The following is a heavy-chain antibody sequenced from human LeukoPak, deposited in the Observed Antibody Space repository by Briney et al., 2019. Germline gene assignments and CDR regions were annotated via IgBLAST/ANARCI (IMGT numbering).Heavy chain of an antibody. V-gene: IGHV3-23*01. D-gene: IGHD2-15*01. CDR2: ITGSGDST. Sequence: GRSLRLSCGASGLTFSSYAMRWVRQAPGNGLEWVSSITGSGDSTHYVDSVKGRFTISRDTSQNTLYLQMNSLRAEDTAVYYCARDRGGGFDYWGQGTLVTVSS. CDR1: GLTFSSYA. J-gene: IGHJ4*02. CDR3: ARDRGGGFDY.